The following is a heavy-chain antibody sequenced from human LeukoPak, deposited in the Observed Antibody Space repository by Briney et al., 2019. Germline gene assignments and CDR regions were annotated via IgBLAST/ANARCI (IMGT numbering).Heavy chain of an antibody. Sequence: GGSLRLSCAASGFTFSNYGMHWVRQAPGKGLEWVAVISYDGSNKYYADSVKGRFTISRDNSKNTLYPQMNSLRAEDTAVYYCAKGGGVYGDYGTYYFDYWGQGTLVTVSS. J-gene: IGHJ4*02. D-gene: IGHD4-17*01. CDR2: ISYDGSNK. CDR1: GFTFSNYG. V-gene: IGHV3-30*18. CDR3: AKGGGVYGDYGTYYFDY.